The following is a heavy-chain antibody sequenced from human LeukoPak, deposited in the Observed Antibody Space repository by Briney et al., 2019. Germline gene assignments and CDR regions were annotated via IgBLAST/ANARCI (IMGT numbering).Heavy chain of an antibody. CDR2: ISYDGSNK. CDR3: AKDFGSYCSGGSCYATGFDY. CDR1: GFTFRTYG. J-gene: IGHJ4*02. Sequence: GGSLRLSCAASGFTFRTYGMHWVRQAPGKGLEWVAVISYDGSNKYYADSVKGRFTISRDNSKNTLYLQMNSLRAEDTAVYYCAKDFGSYCSGGSCYATGFDYWGQGTLVTVSS. D-gene: IGHD2-15*01. V-gene: IGHV3-30*18.